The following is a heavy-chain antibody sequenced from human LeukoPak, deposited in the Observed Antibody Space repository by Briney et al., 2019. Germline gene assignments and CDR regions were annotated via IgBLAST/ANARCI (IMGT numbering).Heavy chain of an antibody. CDR1: GGSISSYY. V-gene: IGHV4-59*08. J-gene: IGHJ3*02. Sequence: PSETLSLTCTVSGGSISSYYWSWIRQPPGEGLEWIGYIYYSGSTYYNPSLKSRVTISVDTSKNQFSLKLSSVTAADTAVYYCAGVIVDAFDIWGQGTMVTVSS. CDR2: IYYSGST. CDR3: AGVIVDAFDI. D-gene: IGHD3-16*02.